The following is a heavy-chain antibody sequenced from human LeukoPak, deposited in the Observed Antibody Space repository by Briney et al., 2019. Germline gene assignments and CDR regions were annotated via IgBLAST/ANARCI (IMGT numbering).Heavy chain of an antibody. CDR2: MNPNSGNT. D-gene: IGHD5-18*01. V-gene: IGHV1-8*01. J-gene: IGHJ4*02. Sequence: GASVTVSCRASGYTFTSNDINWVRQATGQGLEWMGWMNPNSGNTGYAQKFQGRVTITADKSTSTAYMELSSLRSEDTAVYYCAREDTGSYGFYWGQGTLVTVSS. CDR3: AREDTGSYGFY. CDR1: GYTFTSND.